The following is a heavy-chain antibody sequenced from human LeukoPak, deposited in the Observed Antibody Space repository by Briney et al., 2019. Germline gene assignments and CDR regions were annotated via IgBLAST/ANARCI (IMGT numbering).Heavy chain of an antibody. CDR1: GYTFTNYW. Sequence: GESLKISCKGSGYTFTNYWIGWVRQMPGKGLEWMGIIYPGDSDTKYSPSFQGHVTMSADKTISTAYLQWSSLRASDTAMYYCAKIDRTYCSRSSCYALDSWGQGTLVTVSS. CDR3: AKIDRTYCSRSSCYALDS. D-gene: IGHD2-2*01. V-gene: IGHV5-51*01. J-gene: IGHJ4*02. CDR2: IYPGDSDT.